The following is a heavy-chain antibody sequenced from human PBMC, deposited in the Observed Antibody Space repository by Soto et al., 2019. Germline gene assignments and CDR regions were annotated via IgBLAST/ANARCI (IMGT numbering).Heavy chain of an antibody. CDR3: ARSYCTSDNCHLGYWFDP. CDR2: IDWNDQK. J-gene: IGHJ5*02. D-gene: IGHD2-8*02. CDR1: GFSLSTTEVH. Sequence: SGPTLVNPTQTLTMTCTVSGFSLSTTEVHVSWLRQPPGKALEWLARIDWNDQKFYNTFLKTRLTISKDTSKNQVVLTMTNMDPADTGTYYCARSYCTSDNCHLGYWFDPWGQGTLVTVSS. V-gene: IGHV2-70*04.